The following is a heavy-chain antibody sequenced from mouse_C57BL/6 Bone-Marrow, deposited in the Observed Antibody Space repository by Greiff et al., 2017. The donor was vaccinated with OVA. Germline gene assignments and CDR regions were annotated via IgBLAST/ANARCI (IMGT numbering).Heavy chain of an antibody. D-gene: IGHD1-1*01. CDR3: AIITTVVATPDY. CDR1: GFNIKDYY. V-gene: IGHV14-2*01. J-gene: IGHJ2*01. CDR2: IDPEDGET. Sequence: EVKLMESGAELVKPGASVKLSCTASGFNIKDYYMHWVKQRTEQGLEWIGRIDPEDGETKYAPTFQGKATITADTSSNPAYLQLSSLTSEDTAVYYCAIITTVVATPDYWGQGTTLTVSS.